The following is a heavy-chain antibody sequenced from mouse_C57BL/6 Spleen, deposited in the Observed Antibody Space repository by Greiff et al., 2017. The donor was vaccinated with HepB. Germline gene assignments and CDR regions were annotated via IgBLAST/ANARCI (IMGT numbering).Heavy chain of an antibody. CDR3: ARERDYDGVWFAY. J-gene: IGHJ3*01. Sequence: EVKLMESGGDLVKPGGSLKLSCAASGFTFSSYGMSWVRQTPDKRLEWVATISSGGSYTYYPDSVKGRFTISRDNAKNTRYLQMSSLKSEDTAMYYCARERDYDGVWFAYWGQGTLVTVSA. CDR2: ISSGGSYT. V-gene: IGHV5-6*01. D-gene: IGHD2-4*01. CDR1: GFTFSSYG.